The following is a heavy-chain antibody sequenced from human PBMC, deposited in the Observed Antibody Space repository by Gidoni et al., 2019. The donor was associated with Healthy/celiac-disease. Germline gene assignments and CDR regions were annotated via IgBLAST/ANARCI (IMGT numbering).Heavy chain of an antibody. CDR1: GGTFRSYA. J-gene: IGHJ4*02. Sequence: QVQLVQSGAEVKKPGSSVTVSCKASGGTFRSYAISWVRQAPGQGLEWMGRIIPILGIANYAQKFQGRVTITADKSTSTAYMELSSLRSEDTAVYYCARSYMTTERNGFDYWGQGTLVTVSS. CDR3: ARSYMTTERNGFDY. D-gene: IGHD4-4*01. V-gene: IGHV1-69*09. CDR2: IIPILGIA.